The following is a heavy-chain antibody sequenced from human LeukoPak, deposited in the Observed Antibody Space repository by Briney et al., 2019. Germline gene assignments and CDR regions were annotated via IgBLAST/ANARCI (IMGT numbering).Heavy chain of an antibody. CDR2: IYYNGST. J-gene: IGHJ2*01. V-gene: IGHV4-59*01. CDR1: GGSISSNY. CDR3: ARYSGAPTWYFDL. D-gene: IGHD1-26*01. Sequence: SETLSLTCTVSGGSISSNYWSWIRQPPGKGLEWIGYIYYNGSTKYNLSLKSQVTMSVDTSKSQFSLKLTSVTAADTAVYYCARYSGAPTWYFDLWGRGTLVTVSS.